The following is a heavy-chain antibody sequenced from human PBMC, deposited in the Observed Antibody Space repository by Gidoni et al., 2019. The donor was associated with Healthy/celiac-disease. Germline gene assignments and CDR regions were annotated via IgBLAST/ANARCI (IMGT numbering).Heavy chain of an antibody. V-gene: IGHV1-69*01. CDR3: ARSERIAVAATGDAFDI. CDR2: IIPIFGTE. Sequence: QVQLVQSGDEVKKPGSAVKVSCKAYGGTFRSYDISWVRQDPGQGLEWMGGIIPIFGTENYAQKFKGRVTITADESTSTAYMELSSLRSEDTAVYYCARSERIAVAATGDAFDIWGQGTMVTVSS. CDR1: GGTFRSYD. J-gene: IGHJ3*02. D-gene: IGHD6-19*01.